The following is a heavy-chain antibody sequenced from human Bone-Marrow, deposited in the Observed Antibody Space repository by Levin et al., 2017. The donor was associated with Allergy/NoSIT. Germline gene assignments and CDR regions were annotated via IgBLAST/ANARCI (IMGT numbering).Heavy chain of an antibody. J-gene: IGHJ3*02. CDR3: ARSYGSGTYSSDAFHI. CDR1: GGSISSGGYY. D-gene: IGHD3-10*01. CDR2: ISYSGNT. Sequence: ASETLSLTCTVSGGSISSGGYYWTWIRQLPGKGLEWIGYISYSGNTYYNPSLQSRLTISVDMSKNHVSLRLSSVTAADTAMFYCARSYGSGTYSSDAFHIWGLGTMVTVSS. V-gene: IGHV4-31*03.